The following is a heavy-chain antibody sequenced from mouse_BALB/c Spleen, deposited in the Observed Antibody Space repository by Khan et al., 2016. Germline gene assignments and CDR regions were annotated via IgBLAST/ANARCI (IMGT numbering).Heavy chain of an antibody. V-gene: IGHV1S81*02. CDR3: ARSLYDYDGAY. J-gene: IGHJ3*01. CDR2: INPSNGRT. Sequence: QVQLQQSGAELVKPGASVKLSCKASGYTFTSYWMHWVKQRPGQGLEWIGEINPSNGRTNYNEKFKSKATLTVDKSSSTAYMQLSSLTSEDSAFYYCARSLYDYDGAYWGQGTLVTVSA. D-gene: IGHD2-4*01. CDR1: GYTFTSYW.